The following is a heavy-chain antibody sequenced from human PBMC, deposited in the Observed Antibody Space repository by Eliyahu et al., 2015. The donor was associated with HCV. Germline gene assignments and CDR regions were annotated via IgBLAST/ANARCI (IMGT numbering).Heavy chain of an antibody. CDR1: GFSFRXYG. CDR3: VRGLSSSGDY. J-gene: IGHJ4*02. Sequence: QVQLVESGGGVVQXGGSLTLSCAASGFSFRXYGXHWVRQAPGKGLEWLTLIWYDGTKSYYADSVKGRFTISRDVSKNTLYLQMNSLRAEDTAVYYCVRGLSSSGDYWGQGTLLTVSS. CDR2: IWYDGTKS. D-gene: IGHD6-25*01. V-gene: IGHV3-33*01.